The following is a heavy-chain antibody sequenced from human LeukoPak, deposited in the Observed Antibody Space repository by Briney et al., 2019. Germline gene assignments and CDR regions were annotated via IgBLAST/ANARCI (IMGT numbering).Heavy chain of an antibody. CDR2: ISSSSSYI. V-gene: IGHV3-21*01. Sequence: PGGSLRLSCAASGFTFSSYSMNWVRQAPGKGLEWVSSISSSSSYIYYADSVKGRFTISRDNAKNSLYLQMNSLRAEDTAVYYCARDFRVAAEYFQHWGQGTLVTVSS. CDR3: ARDFRVAAEYFQH. CDR1: GFTFSSYS. D-gene: IGHD3-3*01. J-gene: IGHJ1*01.